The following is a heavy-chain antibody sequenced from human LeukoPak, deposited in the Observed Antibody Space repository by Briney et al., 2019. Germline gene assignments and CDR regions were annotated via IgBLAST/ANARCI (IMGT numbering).Heavy chain of an antibody. CDR1: GFTFSSYW. CDR3: ARDASFSGWKNWFDP. J-gene: IGHJ5*02. Sequence: TGGSLRLSCAASGFTFSSYWMSWVRQAPGKGLEGVANIKQDGSEKYYVDSVKGRFTISRDNAKNSLYLQMNRLRAEDTAVYYCARDASFSGWKNWFDPWGQGTLVTVSS. D-gene: IGHD6-19*01. V-gene: IGHV3-7*01. CDR2: IKQDGSEK.